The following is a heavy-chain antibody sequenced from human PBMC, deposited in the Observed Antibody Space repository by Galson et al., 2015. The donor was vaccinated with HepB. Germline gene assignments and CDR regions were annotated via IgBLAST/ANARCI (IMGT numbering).Heavy chain of an antibody. V-gene: IGHV3-15*01. Sequence: SLRLSCAASGFTFSNAWMSWVRQAPGKGLEWVGLIKSKTDGGTTDYAAPVKGRFTISRDDSKNTLYLQMNSLKTEDTAVYYCTTVLETGTTDYWGQGTLVTVSS. D-gene: IGHD1-1*01. CDR2: IKSKTDGGTT. CDR1: GFTFSNAW. J-gene: IGHJ4*02. CDR3: TTVLETGTTDY.